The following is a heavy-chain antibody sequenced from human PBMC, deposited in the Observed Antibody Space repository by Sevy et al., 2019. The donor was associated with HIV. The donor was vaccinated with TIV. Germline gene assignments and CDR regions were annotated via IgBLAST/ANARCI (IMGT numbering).Heavy chain of an antibody. CDR3: ARGPPDGSYDYFDS. Sequence: GGSLRLSCAASGFTFINYNMNWVRQAPGKGLEWVSSISGSSNYIYYAESLKGRFIISRDNAKNTLYLQVNSLRADDTAVYYCARGPPDGSYDYFDSWGQGTLVTVSS. J-gene: IGHJ4*02. CDR1: GFTFINYN. V-gene: IGHV3-21*06. D-gene: IGHD1-26*01. CDR2: ISGSSNYI.